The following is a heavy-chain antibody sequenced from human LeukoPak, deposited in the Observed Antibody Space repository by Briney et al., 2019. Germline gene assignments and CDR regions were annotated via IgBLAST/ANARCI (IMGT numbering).Heavy chain of an antibody. CDR2: ISAYNGNT. CDR3: ARGARIQQWPLHLDY. D-gene: IGHD6-19*01. V-gene: IGHV1-18*01. J-gene: IGHJ4*02. Sequence: GASVKVSCKASGYTFTSYGISWVRQAPGQGLEWMGWISAYNGNTNYAQKLQGRVTMTADTSTSTAYMELRSLRSDDTAVYYCARGARIQQWPLHLDYWGQGTLVTVSS. CDR1: GYTFTSYG.